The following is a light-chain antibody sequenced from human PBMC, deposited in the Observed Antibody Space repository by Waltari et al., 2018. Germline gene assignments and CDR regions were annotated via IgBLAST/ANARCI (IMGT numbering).Light chain of an antibody. Sequence: DIQLTQSPSFLSASVGDRVTITCRASQDISSSLAWSQQKPGRAPKLLIYAASTLQSGVPSRLSGSGSGTEFTLTISSLQPEDFVTYYCQQVNNYPFTFGPGTILDVK. CDR2: AAS. J-gene: IGKJ3*01. CDR1: QDISSS. CDR3: QQVNNYPFT. V-gene: IGKV1-9*01.